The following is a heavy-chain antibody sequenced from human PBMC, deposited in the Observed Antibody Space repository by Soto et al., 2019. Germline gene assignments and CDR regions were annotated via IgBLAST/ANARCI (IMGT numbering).Heavy chain of an antibody. D-gene: IGHD2-2*02. CDR3: ASGGEYCSSTSYYTERGSWYFYY. CDR2: IIPIFGTA. J-gene: IGHJ4*02. V-gene: IGHV1-69*01. CDR1: GGTFSSYA. Sequence: QVQLVQSGAEVKKPGSSVKVSCKASGGTFSSYAISWVRQAPGQGREWMGGIIPIFGTANYAQKFQGRVTITADESTSTADMEMSSLRSEHTAVYYCASGGEYCSSTSYYTERGSWYFYYWGQGTLVTVSS.